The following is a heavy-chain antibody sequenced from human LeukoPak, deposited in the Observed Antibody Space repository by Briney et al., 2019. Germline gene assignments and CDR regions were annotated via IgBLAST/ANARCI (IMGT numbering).Heavy chain of an antibody. Sequence: GGSLRLSCAASGFTFSSYAMNWVRQAPGKGLEWVSGITSGFTPLYADSVKGRFTISRDNSKSTFHLQMNSLRAEDTAVYYCAKDYSDSRVGDVFLEYWGQGTLVTVSS. V-gene: IGHV3-23*01. CDR1: GFTFSSYA. J-gene: IGHJ4*02. D-gene: IGHD1-26*01. CDR2: ITSGFTP. CDR3: AKDYSDSRVGDVFLEY.